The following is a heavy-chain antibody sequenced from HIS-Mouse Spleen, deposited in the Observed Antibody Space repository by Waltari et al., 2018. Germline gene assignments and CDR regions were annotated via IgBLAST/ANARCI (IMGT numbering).Heavy chain of an antibody. CDR2: IYYSGST. CDR1: GGSISSSSYY. Sequence: QLQLQESGPGLVKPSETLSLTCTVSGGSISSSSYYWGWIRQPPGKGLEWIGSIYYSGSTYYNPSLKSRVTISVDTSKNQFSLKLSSVTAADTAVYYCARLGYNWNYASGWFDPWGQGTLVTVSS. J-gene: IGHJ5*02. CDR3: ARLGYNWNYASGWFDP. D-gene: IGHD1-7*01. V-gene: IGHV4-39*07.